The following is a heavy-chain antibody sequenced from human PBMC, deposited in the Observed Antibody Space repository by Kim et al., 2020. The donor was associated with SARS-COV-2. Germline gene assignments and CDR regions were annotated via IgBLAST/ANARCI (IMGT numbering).Heavy chain of an antibody. V-gene: IGHV3-23*01. D-gene: IGHD6-6*01. CDR3: AKTTFGSSYNFDY. J-gene: IGHJ4*02. Sequence: YADSVKGRFTISRDNSKNTLYLQMNSLRAYDTAVYYCAKTTFGSSYNFDYWGQGTLVIVSS.